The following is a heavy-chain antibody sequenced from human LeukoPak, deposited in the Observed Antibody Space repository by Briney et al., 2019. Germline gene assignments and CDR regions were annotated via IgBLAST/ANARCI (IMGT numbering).Heavy chain of an antibody. CDR3: ARRYGSNYGPLAF. CDR1: GFTFSTHD. D-gene: IGHD5-18*01. CDR2: IGAAGDT. J-gene: IGHJ4*02. Sequence: LAGGSLRLSCAASGFTFSTHDMHWVRQATGKGLEWVSAIGAAGDTYYPGSVKGRFTVSREDGKNSLYLQMNSLRAGDTAVYYCARRYGSNYGPLAFWGQGTLVTVSS. V-gene: IGHV3-13*01.